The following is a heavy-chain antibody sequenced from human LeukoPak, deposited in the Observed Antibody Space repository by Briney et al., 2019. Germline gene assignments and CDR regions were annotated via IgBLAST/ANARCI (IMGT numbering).Heavy chain of an antibody. CDR2: MNPNSGNT. CDR1: GYTFTSYD. V-gene: IGHV1-8*01. CDR3: ARAGRISGPHYYYMDV. Sequence: ASVKVSCKASGYTFTSYDINWVRQATGQGLEWMGWMNPNSGNTGYAQKFQGRVTMTRNTSISTAYMELSSLRSEDTAVYYCARAGRISGPHYYYMDVWGKGTTVTISS. J-gene: IGHJ6*03. D-gene: IGHD1-26*01.